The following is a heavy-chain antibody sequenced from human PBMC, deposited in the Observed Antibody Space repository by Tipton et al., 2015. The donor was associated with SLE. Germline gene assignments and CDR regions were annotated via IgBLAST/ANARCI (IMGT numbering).Heavy chain of an antibody. CDR2: INNNGSA. V-gene: IGHV4-39*07. J-gene: IGHJ4*02. D-gene: IGHD5-18*01. Sequence: TLSLTCTVSGGYISSGTYYWAWIRQPPGKGLEWIGNINNNGSAYYNPSLRGRVTISVDTSRNQFSLKLSSVTAADTAVYYCARALGYNYSYDYFDYWGQGTLVTVSS. CDR3: ARALGYNYSYDYFDY. CDR1: GGYISSGTYY.